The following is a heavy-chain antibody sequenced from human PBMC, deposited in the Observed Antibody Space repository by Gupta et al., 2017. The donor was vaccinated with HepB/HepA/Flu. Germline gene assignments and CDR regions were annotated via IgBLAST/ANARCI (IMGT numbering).Heavy chain of an antibody. CDR1: GYTFTGYY. CDR3: AREPRSALFYDSSGYYYFDY. J-gene: IGHJ4*02. Sequence: QVQLVQSGAEVKKPGASVQVSCTASGYTFTGYYMHWVRQAPGQGLEWMGWINPNSGGTNYAQKFQGRVTMTRDTSISTAYMELSRLRSDDTAVYYCAREPRSALFYDSSGYYYFDYWGQGTLVTVSS. CDR2: INPNSGGT. D-gene: IGHD3-22*01. V-gene: IGHV1-2*02.